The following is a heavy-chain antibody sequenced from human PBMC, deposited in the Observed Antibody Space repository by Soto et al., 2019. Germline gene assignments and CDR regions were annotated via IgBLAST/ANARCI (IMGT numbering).Heavy chain of an antibody. CDR3: AGGTGTASMDV. J-gene: IGHJ6*02. V-gene: IGHV1-69*13. CDR1: VGTFSSDT. Sequence: SVKVSCKASVGTFSSDTINWVRQAPGQGLEWMGGIIPIFGTTNHAQKFQGRVTITADESTSTAYMELSSLRSEDTAVYYCAGGTGTASMDVWGQGTTVTGSS. CDR2: IIPIFGTT. D-gene: IGHD1-7*01.